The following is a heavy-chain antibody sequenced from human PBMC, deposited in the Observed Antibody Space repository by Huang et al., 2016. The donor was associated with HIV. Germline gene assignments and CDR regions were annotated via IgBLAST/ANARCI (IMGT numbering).Heavy chain of an antibody. CDR3: ARDPKYHRIGYYRQRRGIDI. D-gene: IGHD3-22*01. CDR2: NSASSAYT. V-gene: IGHV1-18*01. CDR1: GYTFTSYG. J-gene: IGHJ3*02. Sequence: QIQLMQSGPELKQPGAPVKVSCKASGYTFTSYGSIWARQAPGQGPKWQERNSASSAYTEYAQKFKGKITVTTDNAINIAYMELRRLRSDDTAKCYCARDPKYHRIGYYRQRRGIDIWGQGTMVIVSS.